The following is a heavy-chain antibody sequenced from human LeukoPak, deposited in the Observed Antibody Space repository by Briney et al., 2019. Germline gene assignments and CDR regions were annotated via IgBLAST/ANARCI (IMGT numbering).Heavy chain of an antibody. CDR1: GASTSSYY. D-gene: IGHD4-23*01. V-gene: IGHV4-59*01. Sequence: SETLSLTCTVSGASTSSYYWTWIRQPPGKELEWIGYIHYSGSTNYNPSLKSRVSLSVDTSKNQFSLKLSSVTAADTALYYCGRDYGANSPFFDYWGQGTLVTVSS. CDR3: GRDYGANSPFFDY. J-gene: IGHJ4*02. CDR2: IHYSGST.